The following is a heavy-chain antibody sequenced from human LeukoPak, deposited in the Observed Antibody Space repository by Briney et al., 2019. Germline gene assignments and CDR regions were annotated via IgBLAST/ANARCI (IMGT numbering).Heavy chain of an antibody. V-gene: IGHV4-30-4*01. CDR2: IYYSGST. D-gene: IGHD5-18*01. Sequence: PSQTLSLTCTVSGGSISSGDYYWSWIRQPPGKGLEWIGYIYYSGSTYYNPSLKSRVTISVDTSKNQFSLKLSSVTAADTAVYYCARRRVGVNDGKQLWFARLPVGNWFDPWGQGTLVTVSS. J-gene: IGHJ5*02. CDR1: GGSISSGDYY. CDR3: ARRRVGVNDGKQLWFARLPVGNWFDP.